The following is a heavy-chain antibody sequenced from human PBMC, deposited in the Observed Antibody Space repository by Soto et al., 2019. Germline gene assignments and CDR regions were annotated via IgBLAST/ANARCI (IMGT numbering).Heavy chain of an antibody. V-gene: IGHV4-59*01. Sequence: QVQLQESGPGLVKPSETLSLTCTVSGGSISSYYWSWIRQPPGKGLEWIGYIYYSGSTNYNPSLKSRVTISVDTSKNQFSLKLSSVTAADTAVYYCARGYHWNYKRPFDIWGQGTMVTVSS. CDR1: GGSISSYY. J-gene: IGHJ3*02. CDR3: ARGYHWNYKRPFDI. D-gene: IGHD1-7*01. CDR2: IYYSGST.